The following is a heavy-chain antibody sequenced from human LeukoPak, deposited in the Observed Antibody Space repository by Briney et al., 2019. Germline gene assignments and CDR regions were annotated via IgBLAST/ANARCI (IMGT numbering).Heavy chain of an antibody. D-gene: IGHD7-27*01. CDR2: IIPILGIA. V-gene: IGHV1-69*04. J-gene: IGHJ6*03. CDR3: ARGLGHYYYYYMDV. CDR1: GGTFGNYA. Sequence: SVKVSCKASGGTFGNYAISWVRHAPGQGLEWMRRIIPILGIANYAQKFQGRVTITADKSTSTAYMELSSLRSEDTAVYYCARGLGHYYYYYMDVWGKGTTVTVSS.